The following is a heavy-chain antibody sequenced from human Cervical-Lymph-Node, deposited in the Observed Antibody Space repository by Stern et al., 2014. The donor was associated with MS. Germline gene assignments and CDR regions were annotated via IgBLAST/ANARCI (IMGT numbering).Heavy chain of an antibody. Sequence: DQLVESGAEVKEPGASVKVSCKASGYTFSDYYLHWVRQAPGQGLEWLGWVSPKSGGTNFAQKFQGRVTMTSDTSIATAYMELTRLRSDDTAVYYCARRVAAAGTHYYGLFGHWGQGTLVTVSS. D-gene: IGHD6-13*01. J-gene: IGHJ4*02. CDR3: ARRVAAAGTHYYGLFGH. CDR1: GYTFSDYY. CDR2: VSPKSGGT. V-gene: IGHV1-2*02.